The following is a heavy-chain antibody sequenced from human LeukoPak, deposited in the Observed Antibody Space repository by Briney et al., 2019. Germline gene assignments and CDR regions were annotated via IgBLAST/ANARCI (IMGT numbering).Heavy chain of an antibody. D-gene: IGHD5-24*01. CDR1: GGSISNYH. Sequence: SETLSLTCTVSGGSISNYHWSWIRQPPGKGLGWIGYIYYRGSTNYNPSLESRVTISVDMSKNQFSLNQKSVTAADTAVYYCVRVQADGHSDIWGQGTMVTVSS. J-gene: IGHJ3*02. CDR3: VRVQADGHSDI. V-gene: IGHV4-59*01. CDR2: IYYRGST.